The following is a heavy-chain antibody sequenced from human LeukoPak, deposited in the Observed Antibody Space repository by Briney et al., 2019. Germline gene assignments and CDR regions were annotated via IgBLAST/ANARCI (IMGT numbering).Heavy chain of an antibody. CDR2: IYTSGST. CDR1: GGSISSGSYY. D-gene: IGHD3-22*01. Sequence: PSQTLSLTCTVSGGSISSGSYYWSWIRQPAEKGLEWIGRIYTSGSTNYNPSLKSRVTISGDTSKNQFSLRLSSVTAADTAVYYCARASYSYDINGWVPFDYWGQGTLVTVSS. V-gene: IGHV4-61*02. J-gene: IGHJ4*02. CDR3: ARASYSYDINGWVPFDY.